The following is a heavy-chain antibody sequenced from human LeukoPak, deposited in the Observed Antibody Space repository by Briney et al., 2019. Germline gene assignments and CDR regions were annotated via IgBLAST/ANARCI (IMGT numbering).Heavy chain of an antibody. Sequence: GASVELSCKTSGYTFTTYYIHWVRQAPGQGLEWLGIINPSGGTTTYAQKFQGRVTMTRDTSTSTVYMELNTLRSEDTAVYYCARGSNYYYDVTADYPRYWGQGTLVTVSS. D-gene: IGHD3-22*01. J-gene: IGHJ4*02. CDR3: ARGSNYYYDVTADYPRY. CDR2: INPSGGTT. V-gene: IGHV1-46*01. CDR1: GYTFTTYY.